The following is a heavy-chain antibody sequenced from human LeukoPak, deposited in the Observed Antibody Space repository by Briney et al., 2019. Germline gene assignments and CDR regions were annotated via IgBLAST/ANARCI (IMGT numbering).Heavy chain of an antibody. J-gene: IGHJ4*02. V-gene: IGHV3-9*01. D-gene: IGHD6-19*01. CDR1: GFTFDDYA. CDR2: ISWNSGSI. CDR3: AKDTKSYKAVAGPFDY. Sequence: GGSLRLSCAASGFTFDDYAMHWVRQAPGKGLEWVSGISWNSGSIGYADSVKGRFTISRDNAKNSLYLQMNSLRAEDTALYYCAKDTKSYKAVAGPFDYWGQGTLVTVSS.